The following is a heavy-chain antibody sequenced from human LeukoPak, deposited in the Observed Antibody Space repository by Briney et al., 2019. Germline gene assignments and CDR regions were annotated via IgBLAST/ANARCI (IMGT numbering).Heavy chain of an antibody. D-gene: IGHD3-10*01. J-gene: IGHJ6*03. V-gene: IGHV3-30*04. CDR3: ARGWFGEPMDV. CDR1: GFTFSSYA. CDR2: ISYDGSNK. Sequence: GGSLRLSCAASGFTFSSYAMHWVRQAPGKGLEWVAVISYDGSNKYYADSVKGRFTISRDNSKNTLYLQMNSLRSDDTAVYYCARGWFGEPMDVWGKGTTVTISS.